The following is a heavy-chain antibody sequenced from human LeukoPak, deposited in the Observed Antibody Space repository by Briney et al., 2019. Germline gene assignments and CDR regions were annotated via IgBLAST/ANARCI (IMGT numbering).Heavy chain of an antibody. CDR3: ARGRWLQILTRPYYYYYGMDV. CDR1: GGSVSGGNYY. D-gene: IGHD5-24*01. V-gene: IGHV4-61*01. CDR2: IYYSGST. J-gene: IGHJ6*02. Sequence: SETLSLTCTVSGGSVSGGNYYWSWIRQPPGTGLEWVGYIYYSGSTNYNPSLKSRVTMSVDTSQNQFSLKLSSVTAADTAVYYCARGRWLQILTRPYYYYYGMDVWGQGTTVTVSS.